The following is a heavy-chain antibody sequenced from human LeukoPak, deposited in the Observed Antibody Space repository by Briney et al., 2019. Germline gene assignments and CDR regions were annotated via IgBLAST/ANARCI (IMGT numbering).Heavy chain of an antibody. D-gene: IGHD2-15*01. Sequence: GGSLRLSCTASGFTFGDYAMSWVRQAPGKGLEWVGFIRSKAYGGTTEYAASVKGRFTISRDDSKSITYLQMNSLKTEDTAVYYCTRAGQQLLDNWFDPWGQGTLVTVSS. CDR1: GFTFGDYA. J-gene: IGHJ5*02. V-gene: IGHV3-49*04. CDR2: IRSKAYGGTT. CDR3: TRAGQQLLDNWFDP.